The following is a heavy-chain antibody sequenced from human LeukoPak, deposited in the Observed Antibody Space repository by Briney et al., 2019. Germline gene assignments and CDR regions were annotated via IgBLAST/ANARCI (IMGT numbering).Heavy chain of an antibody. CDR3: ARVPLLTSSSRGGYYFDY. D-gene: IGHD6-6*01. CDR1: GGTFGSYA. Sequence: SVKVSCKASGGTFGSYAISWVRQAPGQGLEWMGGIIPIFGTANYAQKFQGRVTITADESTSTAYMELSSLRSEDTAVYYCARVPLLTSSSRGGYYFDYWGQGTLVTVSS. CDR2: IIPIFGTA. J-gene: IGHJ4*02. V-gene: IGHV1-69*01.